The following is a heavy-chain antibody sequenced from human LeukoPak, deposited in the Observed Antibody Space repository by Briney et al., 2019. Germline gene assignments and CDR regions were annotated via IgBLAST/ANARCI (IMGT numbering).Heavy chain of an antibody. Sequence: PGGSLRLSCAASGFTFSSYGMHWVRQAPGKGLEWVAFIRYDGSNKYYADSVKGRFTISRDKSKNTLYLQMNSLRAEDTAVYYCAKEGDTARIYWGQGTLVTVSS. D-gene: IGHD5-18*01. CDR2: IRYDGSNK. J-gene: IGHJ4*02. V-gene: IGHV3-30*02. CDR1: GFTFSSYG. CDR3: AKEGDTARIY.